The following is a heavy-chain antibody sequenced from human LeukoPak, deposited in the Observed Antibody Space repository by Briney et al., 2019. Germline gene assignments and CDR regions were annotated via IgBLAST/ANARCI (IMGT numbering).Heavy chain of an antibody. D-gene: IGHD1-1*01. CDR1: GFTFSSYG. CDR2: IRYDGSNK. Sequence: GGSLRLSCAASGFTFSSYGMNWVRQAPGKGLEWVAFIRYDGSNKYYADSVKGRFTISRDNAKNSLYLQMNSLRAQDTAVYYCAICTDNYYYYYMDVWGKGTTVTVSS. J-gene: IGHJ6*03. CDR3: AICTDNYYYYYMDV. V-gene: IGHV3-30*02.